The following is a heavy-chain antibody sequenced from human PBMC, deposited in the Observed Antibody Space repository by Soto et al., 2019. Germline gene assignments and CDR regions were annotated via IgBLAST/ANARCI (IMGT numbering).Heavy chain of an antibody. D-gene: IGHD3-16*01. V-gene: IGHV3-23*01. CDR1: GFIFSNYA. CDR2: ISKTGGDI. CDR3: VMEMMQTPFFFDN. J-gene: IGHJ4*02. Sequence: GGSLRLSCAASGFIFSNYAMSWVRQAPEKGPEWVSAISKTGGDIYYADSVKGRFVISRDNAKNMVYLDMHSLRAEDTAVYYCVMEMMQTPFFFDNWGQGILVTVSS.